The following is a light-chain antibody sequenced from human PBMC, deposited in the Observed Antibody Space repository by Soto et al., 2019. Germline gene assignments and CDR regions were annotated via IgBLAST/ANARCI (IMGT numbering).Light chain of an antibody. CDR2: AAS. J-gene: IGKJ1*01. Sequence: DVQMTQSPSSLSASVGDGCTITFRASQSINTYFNWYQQKPGKAPNLLIYAASSLQSGVPSRFSGSGSGTEFTLTISSLQPDDFATYYCQHYNSYSEAFGQGTKVDI. CDR3: QHYNSYSEA. V-gene: IGKV1-5*01. CDR1: QSINTY.